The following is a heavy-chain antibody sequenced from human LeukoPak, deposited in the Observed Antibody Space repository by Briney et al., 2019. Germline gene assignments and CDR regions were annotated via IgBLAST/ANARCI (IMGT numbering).Heavy chain of an antibody. CDR2: ISRSGDTI. CDR3: ARDYYDSSGCIDY. V-gene: IGHV3-11*01. Sequence: GGSLRLSCAASGFTLSDYYMTWISQAPGKGLEWVSYISRSGDTIYYADSVKGRFTISRDNAKNSLYLQMSSLRAEDTAVYYCARDYYDSSGCIDYWGQGTLVTVSS. CDR1: GFTLSDYY. D-gene: IGHD3-22*01. J-gene: IGHJ4*02.